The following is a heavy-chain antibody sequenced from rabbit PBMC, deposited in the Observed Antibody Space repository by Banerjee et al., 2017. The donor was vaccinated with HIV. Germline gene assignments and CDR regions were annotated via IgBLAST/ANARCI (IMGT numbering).Heavy chain of an antibody. CDR2: IYAGSSGSA. CDR3: ARDSTYGYAGATYATL. D-gene: IGHD6-1*01. Sequence: QSLEESGGDLVQPKGSLTLTCTASGFSFSSNYYMCWVRQAPGKGLEWIGCIYAGSSGSAYYASWAQGRFTISKTSSTTVTLQMTSLTAADTATYFCARDSTYGYAGATYATLWGQGTLVTVS. CDR1: GFSFSSNYY. V-gene: IGHV1S40*01. J-gene: IGHJ4*01.